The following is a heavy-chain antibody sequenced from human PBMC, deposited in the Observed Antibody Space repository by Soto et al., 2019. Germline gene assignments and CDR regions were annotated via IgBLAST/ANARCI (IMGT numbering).Heavy chain of an antibody. CDR1: GGSFSGYY. J-gene: IGHJ5*02. CDR3: ARTGYYDFWSGYYTNWFDP. CDR2: INHSGST. V-gene: IGHV4-34*01. D-gene: IGHD3-3*01. Sequence: SETLSLTCAVYGGSFSGYYWSWIRQPPGKGLEWIGEINHSGSTNYNPSLKSRVTISVDTSKNQFSLKLSSVTAADTAVYYCARTGYYDFWSGYYTNWFDPWGQGTLVTVSS.